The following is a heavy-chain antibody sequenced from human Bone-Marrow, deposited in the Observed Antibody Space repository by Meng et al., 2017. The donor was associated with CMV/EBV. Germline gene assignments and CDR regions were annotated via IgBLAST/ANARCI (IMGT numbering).Heavy chain of an antibody. V-gene: IGHV4-39*07. CDR2: IYYSGST. D-gene: IGHD3-16*01. CDR1: RCYIRSSRFF. CDR3: ARGGYDYVWGSWGWFDP. J-gene: IGHJ5*02. Sequence: GPGVVTALAPLSRIWPVSRCYIRSSRFFWGWIRQHAGKGLEWIGSIYYSGSTYYNPSLKSRVTISVDTSKNQFSLKLSSVTAADTAVYYCARGGYDYVWGSWGWFDPWGQGTLVTVSS.